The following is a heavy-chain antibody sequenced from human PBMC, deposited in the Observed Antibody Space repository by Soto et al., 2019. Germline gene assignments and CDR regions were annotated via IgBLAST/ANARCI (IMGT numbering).Heavy chain of an antibody. J-gene: IGHJ6*02. CDR2: FSGSGGST. CDR1: GFTFSSYA. Sequence: GGSLRLSCAASGFTFSSYAMSWVRQAPGKGLEWVSAFSGSGGSTYYADSVKGRFTISRDNSKNRLYLQMNSLRAEDRAVYYCAKYIVVVPAAMIYYYGMDVWGQGTTVTVSS. CDR3: AKYIVVVPAAMIYYYGMDV. D-gene: IGHD2-2*01. V-gene: IGHV3-23*01.